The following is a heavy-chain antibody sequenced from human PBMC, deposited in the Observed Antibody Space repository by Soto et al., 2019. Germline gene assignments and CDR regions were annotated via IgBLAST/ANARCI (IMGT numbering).Heavy chain of an antibody. D-gene: IGHD3-22*01. CDR2: ISYDGSNE. J-gene: IGHJ4*02. CDR3: AKDTYYRDSSGYYVFDY. Sequence: SLRLSCEASGFIFNNYGMHWVRQAPGKGLEWVAHISYDGSNEHYVDSVKGRFTISRDNSKNTVYLQMNSLRAEDTAVYYCAKDTYYRDSSGYYVFDYWGQGP. V-gene: IGHV3-30*18. CDR1: GFIFNNYG.